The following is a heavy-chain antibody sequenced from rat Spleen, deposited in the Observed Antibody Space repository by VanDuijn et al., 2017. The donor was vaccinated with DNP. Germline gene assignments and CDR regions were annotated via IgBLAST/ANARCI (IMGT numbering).Heavy chain of an antibody. CDR3: TTGAGSP. CDR1: GFTFTDFG. D-gene: IGHD1-4*01. V-gene: IGHV5-20*01. CDR2: ISFDGNNA. J-gene: IGHJ4*01. Sequence: EVQLVESGGGLVKPGGSMKLSCAVSGFTFTDFGMAWVLQAPTKGLEWVASISFDGNNAYYRDSVKGRFTISRDNAKSTLYLQMDSLRSEDTATYYCTTGAGSPWGQGTSVTVSS.